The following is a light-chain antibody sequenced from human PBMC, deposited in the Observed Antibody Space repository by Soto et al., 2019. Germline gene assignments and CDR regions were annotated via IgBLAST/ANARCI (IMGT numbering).Light chain of an antibody. J-gene: IGKJ3*01. CDR3: HQYGTAPLT. CDR2: GAS. V-gene: IGKV3-20*01. Sequence: EVVLTQSPGTLSLSPGERATLSCRASQSVAANYLAWYQQKRGQAPRLFIYGASSRATGIPDRFSGSGAGTDFTLTISRLEPEDFSVYYCHQYGTAPLTFGPGTKVDIK. CDR1: QSVAANY.